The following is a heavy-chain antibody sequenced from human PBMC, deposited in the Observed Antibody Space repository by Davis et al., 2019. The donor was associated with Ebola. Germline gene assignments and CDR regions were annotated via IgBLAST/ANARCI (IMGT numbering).Heavy chain of an antibody. D-gene: IGHD3-22*01. CDR3: ARGGFWGITMIDY. CDR1: GFTFDDYA. J-gene: IGHJ4*02. Sequence: GESLKISCTASGFTFDDYAMTWVRQAPGKGLEWVAVISYDGSNKYYADSVKGRFTISRDNSKNTLYLQMNSLRAEDTAVYYCARGGFWGITMIDYWGQGTLVTVSS. CDR2: ISYDGSNK. V-gene: IGHV3-30*03.